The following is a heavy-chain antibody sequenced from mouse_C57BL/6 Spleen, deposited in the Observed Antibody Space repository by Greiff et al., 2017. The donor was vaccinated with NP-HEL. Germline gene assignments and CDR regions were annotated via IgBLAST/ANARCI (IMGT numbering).Heavy chain of an antibody. CDR1: GFNIKDDY. Sequence: VQLKESGAELVRPGASVKLSCTASGFNIKDDYMHWVKQRPEQGLEWIGWIDPENGDTEYASKFQGKATITADTSSNTAYQQLSSLTSEDTAVYYCTWTAQIAPFDYWGQGTTLTVSS. J-gene: IGHJ2*01. CDR3: TWTAQIAPFDY. V-gene: IGHV14-4*01. D-gene: IGHD3-2*02. CDR2: IDPENGDT.